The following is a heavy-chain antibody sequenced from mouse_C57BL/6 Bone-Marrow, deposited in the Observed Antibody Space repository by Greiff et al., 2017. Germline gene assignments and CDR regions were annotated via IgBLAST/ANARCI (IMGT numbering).Heavy chain of an antibody. V-gene: IGHV1-53*01. CDR1: GYTFTSYW. CDR3: ARSITAVVARYAMDY. D-gene: IGHD1-1*01. CDR2: INPSNGGT. J-gene: IGHJ4*01. Sequence: VQLQQSGTELVKPGASVKLSCKASGYTFTSYWMHWVKQRPGQGLEWIGNINPSNGGTNYNEKFKSKATLTVDKSSSTAYMQLSSLTSEDSAVYYCARSITAVVARYAMDYWGQGTSVTVSS.